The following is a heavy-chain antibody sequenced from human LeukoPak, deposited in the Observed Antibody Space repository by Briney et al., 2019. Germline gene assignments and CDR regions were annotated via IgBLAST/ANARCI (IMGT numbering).Heavy chain of an antibody. CDR2: ISGSGGST. CDR1: GFTFSSYA. D-gene: IGHD3-22*01. CDR3: AKEGGYYYDSSGYYDY. V-gene: IGHV3-23*01. J-gene: IGHJ4*02. Sequence: GGSLRLSCAASGFTFSSYAMSWVRQAPGKGLEWVSAISGSGGSTYYADSVKDRFTISRDNSKNTLYLQMNSLRAEDTAVYYCAKEGGYYYDSSGYYDYWGQGTLVTVSS.